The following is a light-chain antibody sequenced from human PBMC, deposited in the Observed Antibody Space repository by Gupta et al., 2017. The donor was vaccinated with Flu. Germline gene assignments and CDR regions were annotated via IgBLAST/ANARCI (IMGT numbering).Light chain of an antibody. CDR3: QQYGSSPYT. J-gene: IGKJ2*01. V-gene: IGKV3-20*01. CDR1: QSVTSNY. CDR2: GAS. Sequence: GTLSLSPGEAATLSCKASQSVTSNYLTGSQQRPGQAPRLLRYGASGRASGIPDRGSASGSGTVVTRTNSRLEPEDYAEYYGQQYGSSPYTCGQATXLEIK.